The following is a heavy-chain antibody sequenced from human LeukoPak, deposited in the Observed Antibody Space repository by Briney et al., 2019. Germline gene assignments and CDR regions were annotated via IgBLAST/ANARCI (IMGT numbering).Heavy chain of an antibody. V-gene: IGHV3-48*03. CDR3: AREYCSGGSCADAVDI. CDR1: GFTFSRYE. Sequence: GGSLRLSCAASGFTFSRYEMDWVRQAPGKGLEWVSYISSSATTIYYTDSVKGRFTISRDNAKNSLYLQMNSLRAEDTAVYYCAREYCSGGSCADAVDIWGQGTMVTVSS. D-gene: IGHD2-15*01. CDR2: ISSSATTI. J-gene: IGHJ3*02.